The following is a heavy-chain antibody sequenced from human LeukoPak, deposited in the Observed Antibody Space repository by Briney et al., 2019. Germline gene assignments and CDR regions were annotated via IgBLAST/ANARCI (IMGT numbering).Heavy chain of an antibody. V-gene: IGHV3-23*01. CDR2: ISGSGGST. J-gene: IGHJ4*02. D-gene: IGHD5-18*01. CDR3: ANSRGYSYGYEAYYFDY. CDR1: GFTFSSYA. Sequence: GGSLRLSCAASGFTFSSYAMSWVRQAPGKGLEWVSAISGSGGSTYYADSVKGRFTISRDNSKNTLYLQMNSLRAEDTAVYYCANSRGYSYGYEAYYFDYWGQGTLVTVSS.